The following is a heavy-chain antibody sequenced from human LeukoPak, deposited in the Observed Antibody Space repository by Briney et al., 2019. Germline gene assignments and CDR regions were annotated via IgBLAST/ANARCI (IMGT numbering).Heavy chain of an antibody. CDR2: IIPIFGTA. J-gene: IGHJ6*02. Sequence: ASVKVSCKASGGTFSSYAISWVRQAPGQGLEWMGGIIPIFGTANYAQKFQGRVTITADESTSTAYMELSSLRSEDTAVYYCARDIAAAGRTYYYYYGMDVWGQGTTVTVSS. CDR1: GGTFSSYA. D-gene: IGHD6-13*01. CDR3: ARDIAAAGRTYYYYYGMDV. V-gene: IGHV1-69*13.